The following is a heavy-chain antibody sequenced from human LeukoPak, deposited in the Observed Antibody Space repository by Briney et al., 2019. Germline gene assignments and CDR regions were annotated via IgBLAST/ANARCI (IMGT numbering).Heavy chain of an antibody. V-gene: IGHV1-2*06. CDR2: INPNSGGT. J-gene: IGHJ4*02. CDR1: GYTFTGYY. CDR3: ARGPADLTGNFDY. D-gene: IGHD1-14*01. Sequence: ASVKVSCKASGYTFTGYYMHWVRQAPGQGLEWMGRINPNSGGTNYAQKFQGKVTMTRDTSISTAYMEMSWLRSDDTAVYYCARGPADLTGNFDYWGQGTLVAASS.